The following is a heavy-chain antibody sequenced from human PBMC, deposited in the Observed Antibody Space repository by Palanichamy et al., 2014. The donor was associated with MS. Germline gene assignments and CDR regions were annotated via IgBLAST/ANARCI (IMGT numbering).Heavy chain of an antibody. D-gene: IGHD3-10*01. CDR2: VFDSGIT. CDR1: GGSFDIYY. Sequence: QVRLQESGPGLVKPSETLSLTCLVSGGSFDIYYWSWFRQPPGKGLEWIGYVFDSGITSYNTSLQSRVTISLDTSKKQFSLNLHSVTAADTAVYYCAGFRAGGFWGQGTLVTVSS. V-gene: IGHV4-59*01. J-gene: IGHJ4*02. CDR3: AGFRAGGF.